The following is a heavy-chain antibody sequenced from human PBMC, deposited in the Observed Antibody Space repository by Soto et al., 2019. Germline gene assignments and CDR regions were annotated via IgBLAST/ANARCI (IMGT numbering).Heavy chain of an antibody. D-gene: IGHD3-3*01. J-gene: IGHJ6*02. Sequence: LSLTCTVSGGSISSYYWSWIRQPPGKGLEWIGYIYYSGSTNYNPSLKSRVTISVDTSKNQFSLKLSSVTAADTAVYYCARGSYDSWSGYHGMDVWGQGTTVTVSS. CDR3: ARGSYDSWSGYHGMDV. CDR2: IYYSGST. CDR1: GGSISSYY. V-gene: IGHV4-59*01.